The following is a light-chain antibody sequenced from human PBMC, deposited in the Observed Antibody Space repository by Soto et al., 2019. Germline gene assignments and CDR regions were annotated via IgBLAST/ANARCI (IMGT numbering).Light chain of an antibody. J-gene: IGKJ4*01. CDR2: GAS. V-gene: IGKV3-20*01. CDR3: QQYATSSPT. CDR1: QSISSSY. Sequence: EIVLTQSPGTVSLSPGERATLSCRASQSISSSYLAWYQQKPGQAPRLLIYGASSRATGIPDRFSGSGSGTDFTLTVSRLEPEDFAVYYCQQYATSSPTFGGGTKVEI.